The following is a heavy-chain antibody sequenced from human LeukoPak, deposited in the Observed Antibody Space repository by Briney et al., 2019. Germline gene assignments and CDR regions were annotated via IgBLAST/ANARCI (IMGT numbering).Heavy chain of an antibody. J-gene: IGHJ5*02. CDR1: GDSISSGRYS. CDR2: IYHSGST. V-gene: IGHV4-30-2*01. Sequence: SETLSLTCAVSGDSISSGRYSWSWIRQPPGKGLEWIGYIYHSGSTYYNPSLKSRVTISVDRSKNQFSLKLSSVTAADTAVYCCARLVNWFDPWGQGTLVTVSS. CDR3: ARLVNWFDP.